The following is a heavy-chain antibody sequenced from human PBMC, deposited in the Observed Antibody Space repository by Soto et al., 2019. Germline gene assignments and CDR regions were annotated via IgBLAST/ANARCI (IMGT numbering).Heavy chain of an antibody. CDR1: GFTLSDYG. V-gene: IGHV3-30*03. CDR3: ATMERLFDY. D-gene: IGHD3-3*01. Sequence: GGSLRLSCAASGFTLSDYGMHWVRQAPGTGLEWVAVISYDGSDKYYADSVKGRFTISRDNSKNRLYLQMNSLRAEDTAVYYCATMERLFDYWGQGT. CDR2: ISYDGSDK. J-gene: IGHJ4*02.